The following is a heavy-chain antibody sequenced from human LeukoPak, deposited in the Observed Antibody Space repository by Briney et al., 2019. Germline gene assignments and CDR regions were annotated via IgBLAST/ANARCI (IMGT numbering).Heavy chain of an antibody. Sequence: SETLSLTCTVSGGSISSSSYYWGWIRQPPGKGLEWIGSIYYSGSTYYNPSLKSRVTISVDTSKNQFSLKLSSVTAADTAVYYCARGHTIFGVGYYYYYMDVWGKGTTVTVSS. CDR2: IYYSGST. J-gene: IGHJ6*03. CDR1: GGSISSSSYY. V-gene: IGHV4-39*07. CDR3: ARGHTIFGVGYYYYYMDV. D-gene: IGHD3-3*01.